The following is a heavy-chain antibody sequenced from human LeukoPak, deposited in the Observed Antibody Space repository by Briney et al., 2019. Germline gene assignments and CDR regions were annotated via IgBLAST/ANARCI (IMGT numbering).Heavy chain of an antibody. CDR2: IYYSGST. J-gene: IGHJ5*02. V-gene: IGHV4-61*01. CDR1: GGSISSSSYY. D-gene: IGHD6-13*01. CDR3: ARDPGSSWANWFDP. Sequence: SETLSLTCTVSGGSISSSSYYWGWIRQPPGKGLEWIGYIYYSGSTNYNPSLKSRVTISVDTSKNQFSLKLSSVTAADTAVYYCARDPGSSWANWFDPWGQGTLVTVSS.